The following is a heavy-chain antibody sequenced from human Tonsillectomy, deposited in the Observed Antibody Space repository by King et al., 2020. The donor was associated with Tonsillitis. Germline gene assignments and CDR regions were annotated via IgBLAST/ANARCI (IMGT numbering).Heavy chain of an antibody. J-gene: IGHJ2*01. CDR1: GGSISSSSYY. D-gene: IGHD6-6*01. CDR2: IYYSGNT. CDR3: GRRPRRGDWYFDL. Sequence: QLQESGPGLVKPSETLSLTCSVSGGSISSSSYYWGWIRQPPGKGLEWIGSIYYSGNTYHNPSLKSRVTISVDTSENQLSLKLSSVTAAGPAVYYCGRRPRRGDWYFDLWGRGTLVTVSS. V-gene: IGHV4-39*07.